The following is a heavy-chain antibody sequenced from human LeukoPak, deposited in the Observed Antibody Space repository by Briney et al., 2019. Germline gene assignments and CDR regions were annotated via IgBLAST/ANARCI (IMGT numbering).Heavy chain of an antibody. J-gene: IGHJ6*02. CDR2: INHGGST. D-gene: IGHD3-10*01. V-gene: IGHV4-34*01. Sequence: SETLSLTCAVSGGSFSGYYWDWIRQSPGKGLEWIGEINHGGSTNYNPFLKSRVTISVDTSKNHFSLKLSFVIAADTAVYYCARGLWASHYGMDVWGQGTTVTVSS. CDR3: ARGLWASHYGMDV. CDR1: GGSFSGYY.